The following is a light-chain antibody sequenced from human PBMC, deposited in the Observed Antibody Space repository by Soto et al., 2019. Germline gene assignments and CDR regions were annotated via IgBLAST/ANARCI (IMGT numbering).Light chain of an antibody. J-gene: IGKJ5*01. CDR2: EVS. CDR3: MQSIQLPIT. Sequence: EIVLTQSPATLSVSLGDSATLSCRAGQSVSLSLAWYLQKPGQPPQLLIYEVSNRFSGVPDRFSGGGSGTDFTLKISRVEAEDVGVYYCMQSIQLPITFGQGTRLEIK. CDR1: QSVSLS. V-gene: IGKV2D-29*01.